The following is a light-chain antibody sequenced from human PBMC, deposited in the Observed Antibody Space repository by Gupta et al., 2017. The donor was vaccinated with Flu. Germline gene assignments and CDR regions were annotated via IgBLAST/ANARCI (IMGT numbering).Light chain of an antibody. J-gene: IGKJ4*01. CDR1: QSVSSY. V-gene: IGKV1-39*01. CDR3: QQSDITPLT. Sequence: PSSLSASVGDRVTITCPARQSVSSYLNWYQQKPGKAPKLLIYAGSSLQSGVPSRFSGSGSGTDFTLTISRLQPEDFATYYCQQSDITPLTFGGGTKVEIK. CDR2: AGS.